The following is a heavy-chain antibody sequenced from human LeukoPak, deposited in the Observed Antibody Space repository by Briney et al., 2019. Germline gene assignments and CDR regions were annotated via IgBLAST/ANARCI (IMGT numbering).Heavy chain of an antibody. CDR1: GYTFTNYY. J-gene: IGHJ5*02. CDR3: ARRLADRLKGNWFDP. V-gene: IGHV1-46*01. Sequence: GASVKVSCKAYGYTFTNYYMHWVRQAPGQGLEWMGIINPTDGSTTYAQKFQGRVTMTRDTSTSTVYMELSSLRSEDTAVYYCARRLADRLKGNWFDPWGQGTLVTVSS. D-gene: IGHD6-6*01. CDR2: INPTDGST.